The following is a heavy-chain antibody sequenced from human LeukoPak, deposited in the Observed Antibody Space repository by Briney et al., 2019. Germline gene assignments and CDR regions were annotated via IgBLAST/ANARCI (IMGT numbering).Heavy chain of an antibody. V-gene: IGHV3-53*01. CDR3: ARFSGPGMQHYYYYMDV. CDR1: GFSVSMKY. D-gene: IGHD3-10*01. J-gene: IGHJ6*03. CDR2: IFSGGTT. Sequence: GGSLRLSCAASGFSVSMKYMTWVRQAPGKGLEWVSVIFSGGTTYYADSVKGRFTVSRDNSKNMMYLQMNSLRAEDAAVYYCARFSGPGMQHYYYYMDVWGTGTTVTVSS.